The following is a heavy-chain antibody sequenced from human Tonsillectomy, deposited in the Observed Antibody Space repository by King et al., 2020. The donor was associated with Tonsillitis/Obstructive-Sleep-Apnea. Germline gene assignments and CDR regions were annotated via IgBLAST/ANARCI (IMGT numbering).Heavy chain of an antibody. CDR3: ARLGREWSSSPQGDFDY. V-gene: IGHV5-51*01. CDR2: IYPGDSDT. CDR1: GYSFTNYW. J-gene: IGHJ4*02. Sequence: VQLVESGAEVKKPGESLKISCKGSGYSFTNYWIGWVRQMPGKGLEWMGIIYPGDSDTRYSPSFQGQVTISADKSISTAYLQWSSLKASDTAMYYCARLGREWSSSPQGDFDYWGQGPLVTVSS. D-gene: IGHD6-6*01.